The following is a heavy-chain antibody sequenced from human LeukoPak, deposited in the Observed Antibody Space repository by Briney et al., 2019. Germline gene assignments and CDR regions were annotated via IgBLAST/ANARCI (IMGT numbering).Heavy chain of an antibody. CDR1: GGTFSSYA. V-gene: IGHV1-69*13. CDR3: ARDRGRRTAAGTYYYYGMDV. J-gene: IGHJ6*04. CDR2: IIPIFGTA. Sequence: SVKVSCKASGGTFSSYAISWVRQAPGQGLEWMGGIIPIFGTANYAQTFQGRVTITADESTSTAYMELSSLRSEDTAVCYCARDRGRRTAAGTYYYYGMDVWGKGTTVTVSS. D-gene: IGHD6-13*01.